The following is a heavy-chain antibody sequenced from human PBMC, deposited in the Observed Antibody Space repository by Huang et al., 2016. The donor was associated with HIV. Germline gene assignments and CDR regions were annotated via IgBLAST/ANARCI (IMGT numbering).Heavy chain of an antibody. V-gene: IGHV1-69*01. CDR2: ILPLLRAP. CDR1: GGSFSDQI. J-gene: IGHJ4*02. Sequence: QVQLEQSGPAVRKPGSSVKVSCQVSGGSFSDQIISWVRQAPGQRFEWMGGILPLLRAPAYAQEFKGRVAMTADESTATIYMELNSLTSEDTAVYYCAMSLRYQYDSRSYWGRYFDYWGQGTLVTVSS. CDR3: AMSLRYQYDSRSYWGRYFDY. D-gene: IGHD3-16*01.